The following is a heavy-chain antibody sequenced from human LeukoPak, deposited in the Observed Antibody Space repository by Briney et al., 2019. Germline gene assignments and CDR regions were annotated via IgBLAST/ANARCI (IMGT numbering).Heavy chain of an antibody. CDR3: ARDPVNWNDEGAFDI. CDR2: INPSGGST. Sequence: GASVKVSCKASGYTFTSYYMHWVRQAPGQGLEWMGIINPSGGSTSYAQKFQGRVTMTRDTSTSTVYMELSSLRSEDTAVYYCARDPVNWNDEGAFDIWGQGTMVTVSS. J-gene: IGHJ3*02. CDR1: GYTFTSYY. V-gene: IGHV1-46*01. D-gene: IGHD1-1*01.